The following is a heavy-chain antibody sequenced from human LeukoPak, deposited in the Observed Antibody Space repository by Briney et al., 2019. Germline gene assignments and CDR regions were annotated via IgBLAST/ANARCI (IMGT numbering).Heavy chain of an antibody. Sequence: PSETLSLTCTVSGGSISSSSYYWGWIRQPPGKGLEWIGGIYYSGSTYYNPSLKSRVTISVDMSKNQFSLKLSSVTAADTAVYYCARGYYYDSSGYFTSTTAPFDYWGQGTLVTVSS. J-gene: IGHJ4*02. CDR2: IYYSGST. CDR1: GGSISSSSYY. D-gene: IGHD3-22*01. V-gene: IGHV4-39*01. CDR3: ARGYYYDSSGYFTSTTAPFDY.